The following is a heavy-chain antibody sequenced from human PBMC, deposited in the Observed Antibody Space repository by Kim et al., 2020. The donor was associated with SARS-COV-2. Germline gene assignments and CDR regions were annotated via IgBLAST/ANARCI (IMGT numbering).Heavy chain of an antibody. D-gene: IGHD3-16*02. CDR3: AREQGMITFGGVIPMDV. Sequence: ASVKVSCKASGYTFTSYAMNWVRQAPGQGLEWMGWINTNTGNPTYAQSFTGRFVFSLDTSVSTAYLQISSLKAEDTAVYYCAREQGMITFGGVIPMDVWGQGTTVTVSS. CDR1: GYTFTSYA. J-gene: IGHJ6*02. CDR2: INTNTGNP. V-gene: IGHV7-4-1*02.